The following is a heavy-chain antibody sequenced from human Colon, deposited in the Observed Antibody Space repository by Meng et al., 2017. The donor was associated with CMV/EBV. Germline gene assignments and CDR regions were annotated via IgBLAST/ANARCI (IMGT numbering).Heavy chain of an antibody. CDR1: GFSLRALGMG. V-gene: IGHV2-5*02. CDR3: AHRPDGSGGYFFAY. Sequence: TLKKPAPTLANPTQPLTLHCPLSGFSLRALGMGGCWIRQSPGTAREWLGLINWEVDKRYSQSRKGRLTICKDTSKTQVVRTMSTLDPVDTPTYSCAHRPDGSGGYFFAYWGQGTLVTVSS. D-gene: IGHD3-10*01. CDR2: INWEVDK. J-gene: IGHJ1*01.